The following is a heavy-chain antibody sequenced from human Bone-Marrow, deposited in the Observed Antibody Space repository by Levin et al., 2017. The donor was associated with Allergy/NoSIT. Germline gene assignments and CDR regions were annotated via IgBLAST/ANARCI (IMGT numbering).Heavy chain of an antibody. Sequence: GGSLRLSCAASGFTFSSYAMHWVRQAPGKGLEWVAVISYDGSNKYYADSVKGRFTISRDNSKNTLYLQMNSLRAEDTAVYYCARDYKDYDSSGYFGGDFDYWGQGTLVTVSS. CDR2: ISYDGSNK. CDR1: GFTFSSYA. CDR3: ARDYKDYDSSGYFGGDFDY. V-gene: IGHV3-30-3*01. D-gene: IGHD3-22*01. J-gene: IGHJ4*02.